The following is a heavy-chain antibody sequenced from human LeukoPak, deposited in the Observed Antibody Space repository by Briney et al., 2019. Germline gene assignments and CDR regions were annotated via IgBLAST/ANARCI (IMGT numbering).Heavy chain of an antibody. D-gene: IGHD5-24*01. CDR2: IIPIFGTA. CDR1: GGTFSSYA. V-gene: IGHV1-69*13. CDR3: AREGDGYNYGEGDDAFDI. Sequence: SVKVSCKASGGTFSSYAISWVRQAPGQGLEWMGGIIPIFGTANYAQKFQGRVTITADESTSTAYMELSSLRSEDTAVYYCAREGDGYNYGEGDDAFDIWGQGTMVTVSS. J-gene: IGHJ3*02.